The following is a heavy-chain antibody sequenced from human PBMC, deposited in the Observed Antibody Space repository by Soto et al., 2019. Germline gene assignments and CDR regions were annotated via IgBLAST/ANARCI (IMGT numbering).Heavy chain of an antibody. Sequence: QVRLQESGPGLVKPSETLSLICSVSSDSISNYYWSWVRQPPGKGLEWLGCLLYSGTANYNPSLKGRIAISVDTSKSQFSLKLTSVTAADTAVYYWARVTGFEYGYPQQFDSWGQGSLVTVSS. D-gene: IGHD5-18*01. J-gene: IGHJ4*02. CDR3: ARVTGFEYGYPQQFDS. V-gene: IGHV4-59*01. CDR2: LLYSGTA. CDR1: SDSISNYY.